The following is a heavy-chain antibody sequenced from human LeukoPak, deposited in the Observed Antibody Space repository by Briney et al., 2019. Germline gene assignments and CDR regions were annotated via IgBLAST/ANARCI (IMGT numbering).Heavy chain of an antibody. V-gene: IGHV4-59*01. CDR2: IYYSGST. D-gene: IGHD3-16*02. Sequence: PSETLSLTCTVSGGSIRGYYWSWIRQPPGKGLEWIGYIYYSGSTNYNPSLKSRVTISVDTSKNQFSLKLSSVTAADTAVYYCARTITFGGVIVIPDYFDYWGQGTLVTVSS. CDR3: ARTITFGGVIVIPDYFDY. J-gene: IGHJ4*02. CDR1: GGSIRGYY.